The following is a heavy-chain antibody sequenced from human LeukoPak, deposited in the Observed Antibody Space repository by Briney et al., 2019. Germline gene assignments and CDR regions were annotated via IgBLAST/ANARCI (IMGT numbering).Heavy chain of an antibody. CDR2: INHSGST. Sequence: SETLSLTCAVYGGSFSGYYWSWIRQPPGKGLEWIGEINHSGSTNYNPSLKSQVTISVDTSKNQFSLKLSSVTAADTAVYYCARGSTDYDFWSGYYDYYYYYMDVWGKGTTVTVSS. CDR1: GGSFSGYY. CDR3: ARGSTDYDFWSGYYDYYYYYMDV. J-gene: IGHJ6*03. V-gene: IGHV4-34*01. D-gene: IGHD3-3*01.